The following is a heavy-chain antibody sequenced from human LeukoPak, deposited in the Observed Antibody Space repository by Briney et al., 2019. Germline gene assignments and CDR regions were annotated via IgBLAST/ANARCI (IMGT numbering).Heavy chain of an antibody. CDR2: IIPKYSAS. Sequence: GASVKVSCKASGGSFSDYPINWVRQAPGQGLEWLGGIIPKYSASNYAQAIQGRVTITADESTNTVYMEMSGLRPDDTAVYYCVRPDRIFGVPAAFDAWGQGTLVAVSS. J-gene: IGHJ3*01. V-gene: IGHV1-69*13. D-gene: IGHD3-3*02. CDR3: VRPDRIFGVPAAFDA. CDR1: GGSFSDYP.